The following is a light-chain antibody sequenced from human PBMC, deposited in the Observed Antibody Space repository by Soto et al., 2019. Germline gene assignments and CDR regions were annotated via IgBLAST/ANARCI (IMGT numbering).Light chain of an antibody. V-gene: IGKV1-39*01. CDR2: AAS. Sequence: DIRMTQSPSSLSASVGDRVTITCRASQSITTYLNWYRQKPGKAPKLLIYAASSLQSGVPSRFSGSGSETEFTLSISSLQPEDFATYFCQQIYSATLNVGGRTKV. CDR1: QSITTY. J-gene: IGKJ4*01. CDR3: QQIYSATLN.